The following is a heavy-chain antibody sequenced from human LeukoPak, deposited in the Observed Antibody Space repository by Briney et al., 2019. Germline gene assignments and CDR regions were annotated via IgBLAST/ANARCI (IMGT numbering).Heavy chain of an antibody. D-gene: IGHD1-26*01. V-gene: IGHV3-23*01. Sequence: PGGSLRLSCAASGFTFSSYAMSWVRQAPGKGLEWVTISRDNSKNTLYLQMNSLRAEDTAVYYCASPHTCIVGAKTEYFQHWGQGTLVTVSS. J-gene: IGHJ1*01. CDR3: ASPHTCIVGAKTEYFQH. CDR1: GFTFSSYA.